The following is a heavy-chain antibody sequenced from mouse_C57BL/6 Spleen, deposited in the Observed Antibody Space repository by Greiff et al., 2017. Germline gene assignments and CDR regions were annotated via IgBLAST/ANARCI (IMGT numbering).Heavy chain of an antibody. CDR3: ARDGYSTGTWLAY. CDR2: ISAGGSYT. CDR1: GFTFSSYA. V-gene: IGHV5-4*01. J-gene: IGHJ3*01. D-gene: IGHD2-3*01. Sequence: EVKLVESGGGLVKPGGSLKLSCAASGFTFSSYAMSWVRQTPEKRLAWVATISAGGSYTYSPDNVKGRFTISRDNAKNNLYLQMSHLKSEDTAMYYCARDGYSTGTWLAYWGQGTLVTVSA.